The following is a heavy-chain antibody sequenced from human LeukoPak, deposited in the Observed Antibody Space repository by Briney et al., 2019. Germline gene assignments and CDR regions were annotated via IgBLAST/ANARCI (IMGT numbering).Heavy chain of an antibody. D-gene: IGHD3-22*01. CDR2: ISGSGGNT. V-gene: IGHV3-23*01. CDR1: GFTFSSYA. J-gene: IGHJ4*02. CDR3: AKDIRGYYDSSGYYGFDY. Sequence: PGGSLRLSCAASGFTFSSYAMSWVRQAPGKGLERVSTISGSGGNTYNADSVKGRFTISRDNAKNSLYLQMNSLRAEDTALYYCAKDIRGYYDSSGYYGFDYWGQGTLVTVSS.